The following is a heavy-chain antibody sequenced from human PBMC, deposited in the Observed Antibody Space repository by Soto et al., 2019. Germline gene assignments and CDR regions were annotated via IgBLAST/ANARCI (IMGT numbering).Heavy chain of an antibody. CDR1: GYSISSGYF. Sequence: SETLSLTCSVSGYSISSGYFWGWIRQPPGKGLEWIGNILHSGTAFYNPSLKSRVTISVDTSKNKFSLMLTSVTAADAAVYYCGRDDYRNYGGPGYWGPGTLVTVSS. CDR3: GRDDYRNYGGPGY. CDR2: ILHSGTA. J-gene: IGHJ4*02. V-gene: IGHV4-38-2*02. D-gene: IGHD4-4*01.